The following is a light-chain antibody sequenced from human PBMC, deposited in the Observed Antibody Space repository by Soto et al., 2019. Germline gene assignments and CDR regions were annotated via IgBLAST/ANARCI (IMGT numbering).Light chain of an antibody. Sequence: QSALTQPPSASGSPGQSVAISCTGTSRDVGGYNYVSWYQQHPGRPPKLMIYDVARWPSGVPDRFSGSKSGNTASLTISGLQAEDEADYFCCSYAGGYTYLFGTGTKVTVL. CDR3: CSYAGGYTYL. CDR1: SRDVGGYNY. CDR2: DVA. J-gene: IGLJ1*01. V-gene: IGLV2-11*01.